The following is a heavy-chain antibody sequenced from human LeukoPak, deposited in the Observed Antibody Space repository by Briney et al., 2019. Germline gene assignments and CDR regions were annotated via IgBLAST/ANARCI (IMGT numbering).Heavy chain of an antibody. D-gene: IGHD2-2*01. CDR2: ISSSSSYI. J-gene: IGHJ6*02. CDR3: ARAIKDIVVVPAGYGMDV. Sequence: GGSLRLSCAASGFTFSSYSMNWVRQAPGKGLEWVSSISSSSSYIYYADSVKGRFTISRDNAKNSLYLQMNSLRAEDTAVYYCARAIKDIVVVPAGYGMDVWGQGTTVTVSS. CDR1: GFTFSSYS. V-gene: IGHV3-21*04.